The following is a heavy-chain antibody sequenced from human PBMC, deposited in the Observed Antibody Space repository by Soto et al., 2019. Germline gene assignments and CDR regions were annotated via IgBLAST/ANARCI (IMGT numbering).Heavy chain of an antibody. CDR1: GFTLSSYA. J-gene: IGHJ5*02. Sequence: GGSLRLSCAASGFTLSSYAMSCVRQAPGKGREWFSAISGSGGSTYYADSVKGRFTISRDNSKNTLYLQMNSLRAADPAVYYCAQDPSLLVANWIDPWDQGTLFTISS. CDR2: ISGSGGST. D-gene: IGHD1-26*01. CDR3: AQDPSLLVANWIDP. V-gene: IGHV3-23*01.